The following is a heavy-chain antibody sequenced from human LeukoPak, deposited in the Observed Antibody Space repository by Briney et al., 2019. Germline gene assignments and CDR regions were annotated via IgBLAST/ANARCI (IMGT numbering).Heavy chain of an antibody. CDR2: IYADSGEK. V-gene: IGHV1-2*02. CDR1: RYSFTGYY. J-gene: IGHJ3*01. D-gene: IGHD2-2*01. CDR3: ARDQGDYYCSSTTCSGGAFDF. Sequence: ASVPVSYLASRYSFTGYYLNWVRQAPGPALEWLGWIYADSGEKKYAQKCQGSVTVTRDTSISTAYMELSSLMFDDMAVYFCARDQGDYYCSSTTCSGGAFDFWGQGTMVTVSS.